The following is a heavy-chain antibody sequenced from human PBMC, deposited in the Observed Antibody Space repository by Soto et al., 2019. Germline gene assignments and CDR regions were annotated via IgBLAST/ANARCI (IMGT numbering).Heavy chain of an antibody. V-gene: IGHV3-23*01. D-gene: IGHD3-9*01. J-gene: IGHJ6*02. Sequence: EVQLLESGGGSVQPGGSLRLTCDTSGFTLSNYAMSWVRQAPGQGLEWVSGISGSGGDTYYADSVKGRFSISKDPSKTALYLEMDSLRAEDTATYYCARIGDSDWSLGHYYGMDVWGQGTTVIVSS. CDR2: ISGSGGDT. CDR1: GFTLSNYA. CDR3: ARIGDSDWSLGHYYGMDV.